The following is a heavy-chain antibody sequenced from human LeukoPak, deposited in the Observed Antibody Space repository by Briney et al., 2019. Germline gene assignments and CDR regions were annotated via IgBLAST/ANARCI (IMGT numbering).Heavy chain of an antibody. D-gene: IGHD4-17*01. CDR2: ISYDGSNK. Sequence: GGSLRLSCAASGFTFSSYAMHWVRQAPGKGLEWVAVISYDGSNKYYADSVKGRFTISRDNSKNTLYLQMNSLRAEDTAVYYCARVGFGPSTVVTIWYFDLWGRGTLVTVSS. J-gene: IGHJ2*01. V-gene: IGHV3-30-3*01. CDR3: ARVGFGPSTVVTIWYFDL. CDR1: GFTFSSYA.